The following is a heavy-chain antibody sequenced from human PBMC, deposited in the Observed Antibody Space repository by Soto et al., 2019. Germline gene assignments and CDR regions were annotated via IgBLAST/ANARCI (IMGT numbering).Heavy chain of an antibody. CDR1: GFSLSTSGVG. J-gene: IGHJ6*02. CDR3: THHGYYSYGMDV. CDR2: IFWDDDK. Sequence: QITLKESGPTLVKPTQTLTLTCTFSGFSLSTSGVGVRWIRQPPGKALEWLALIFWDDDKRYSPSLNSRLTITKDTSKNQVVLTMTNMDPVDAATYYCTHHGYYSYGMDVWGQGTTVTVSS. V-gene: IGHV2-5*02.